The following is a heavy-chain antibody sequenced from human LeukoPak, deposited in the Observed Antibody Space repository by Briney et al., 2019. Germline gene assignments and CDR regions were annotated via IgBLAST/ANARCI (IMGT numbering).Heavy chain of an antibody. Sequence: GGSLRLSCAASGFTFSSYSMNWVRQAPGKGLEWVSYISSSSSTIYYADSVKGRFTISRDNSKNTLYLQMNSLRAEDTAVYYCAKADHSSGYYWLGFDYWGQGTLVTVSS. J-gene: IGHJ4*02. CDR2: ISSSSSTI. CDR3: AKADHSSGYYWLGFDY. V-gene: IGHV3-48*01. D-gene: IGHD3-22*01. CDR1: GFTFSSYS.